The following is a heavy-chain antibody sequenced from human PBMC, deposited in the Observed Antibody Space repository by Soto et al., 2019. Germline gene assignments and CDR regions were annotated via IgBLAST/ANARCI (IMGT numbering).Heavy chain of an antibody. CDR3: VRYPRSVGGSYRPAS. J-gene: IGHJ5*02. D-gene: IGHD3-16*02. CDR1: GFTFSSYW. Sequence: EVQLVESGGGLVQPGGSLRLSCAASGFTFSSYWMHWVRQVPEKGLVWVSRINSDGSITNYADAVKGRFTISRDNVKNSLYLQMNSLRAEDTAVYYCVRYPRSVGGSYRPASWVQGPLVTVSS. V-gene: IGHV3-74*01. CDR2: INSDGSIT.